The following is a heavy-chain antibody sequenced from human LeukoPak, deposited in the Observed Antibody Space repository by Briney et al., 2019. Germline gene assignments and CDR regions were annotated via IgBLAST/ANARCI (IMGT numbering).Heavy chain of an antibody. CDR3: AKDLTGGSGYYPVRPDY. CDR2: ISGSGGST. V-gene: IGHV3-23*01. D-gene: IGHD3-22*01. Sequence: GGSLRLSCAASGFTFSSYSMSWVRQAPGKGLEWVSAISGSGGSTYYADSVKGRFTISRDNSKNTLYLQMNSLRAEDTAVYYCAKDLTGGSGYYPVRPDYWGQGTLVTVSS. CDR1: GFTFSSYS. J-gene: IGHJ4*02.